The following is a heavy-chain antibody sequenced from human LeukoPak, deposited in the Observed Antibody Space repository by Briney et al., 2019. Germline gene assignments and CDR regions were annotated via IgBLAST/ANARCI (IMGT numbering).Heavy chain of an antibody. Sequence: ASVKVSCKASGYTFTAYYMHWVRQAPGQGLEWMGWIYPNSGDTNYAQKFQGRVTMTRDTSISTDYMELRRLRYDDTAVYYCARVVGYGVYPFDNWAQGTRDSVSS. D-gene: IGHD4-17*01. CDR3: ARVVGYGVYPFDN. J-gene: IGHJ4*02. V-gene: IGHV1-2*02. CDR2: IYPNSGDT. CDR1: GYTFTAYY.